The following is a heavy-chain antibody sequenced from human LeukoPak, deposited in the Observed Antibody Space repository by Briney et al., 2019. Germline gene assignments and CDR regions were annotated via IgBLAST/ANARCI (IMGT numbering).Heavy chain of an antibody. CDR1: GFTFSSYA. D-gene: IGHD6-13*01. CDR2: ISYDGSNK. Sequence: GGSLRLSCAASGFTFSSYAMHWVRQAPGKGLEWVAVISYDGSNKYYADSVKDRSTISRDNSKNTLFLQMNSLRAEDTAVYYCARIAAAGTWSLGFDFWGQGTLVTVSS. CDR3: ARIAAAGTWSLGFDF. J-gene: IGHJ4*02. V-gene: IGHV3-30*04.